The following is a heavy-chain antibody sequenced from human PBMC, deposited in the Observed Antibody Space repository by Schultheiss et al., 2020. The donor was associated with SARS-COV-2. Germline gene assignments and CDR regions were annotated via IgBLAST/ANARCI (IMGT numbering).Heavy chain of an antibody. Sequence: ASVKVSCKASGYTFTSYYMHWVRQAPGQGLEWMGIINPSGGSTSYAQKFQGRVTMTRDTSTSTVYMELRSLRSDDTAVYYCAREQYYDFWSGYYGYYYYGMDVWGQGTTVTVSS. D-gene: IGHD3-3*01. J-gene: IGHJ6*02. V-gene: IGHV1-46*01. CDR2: INPSGGST. CDR3: AREQYYDFWSGYYGYYYYGMDV. CDR1: GYTFTSYY.